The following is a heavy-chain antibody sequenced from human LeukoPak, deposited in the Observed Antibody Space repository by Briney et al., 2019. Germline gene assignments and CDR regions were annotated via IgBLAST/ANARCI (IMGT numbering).Heavy chain of an antibody. D-gene: IGHD3-22*01. V-gene: IGHV1-69*06. J-gene: IGHJ6*03. Sequence: ASVKVSCKASGYTFTSYDINWVRQATGQGLEWMGGIIPIFGTANYAQKFQGRVTITADKSTSTAYMELSSLRSEDTAVYYCSSGVGDTMRTYYYYYMDVWGKGTTVTVSS. CDR3: SSGVGDTMRTYYYYYMDV. CDR1: GYTFTSYD. CDR2: IIPIFGTA.